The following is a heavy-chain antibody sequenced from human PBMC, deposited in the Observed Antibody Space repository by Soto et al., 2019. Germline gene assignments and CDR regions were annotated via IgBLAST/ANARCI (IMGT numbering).Heavy chain of an antibody. V-gene: IGHV4-34*01. D-gene: IGHD2-21*01. J-gene: IGHJ4*02. CDR1: GGSFSGYY. CDR3: ARDKIPGLFDY. Sequence: QVQLQQWGAGLLKPSETLSLTCAVYGGSFSGYYWTWIRQPPGTGLEWIGEINHNGSTNYNPSLKSRVTISVDTSKNQFSLKLTSVTAADTAVYYCARDKIPGLFDYWGQGTLVTVSS. CDR2: INHNGST.